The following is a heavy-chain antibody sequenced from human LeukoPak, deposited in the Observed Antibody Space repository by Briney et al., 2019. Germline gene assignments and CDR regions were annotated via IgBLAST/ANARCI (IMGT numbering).Heavy chain of an antibody. CDR1: GFRFNNYA. D-gene: IGHD3-3*01. CDR2: ISMDGIQE. Sequence: GRSLRLSCAASGFRFNNYAMHWVRQPPGTGLEWVAVISMDGIQEYYADSVKGRFSISRDNSKNTLYLQMNSLRAEDTAVYYCAREERTFGVVIDYWGQGTLVTVSS. CDR3: AREERTFGVVIDY. V-gene: IGHV3-30*04. J-gene: IGHJ4*02.